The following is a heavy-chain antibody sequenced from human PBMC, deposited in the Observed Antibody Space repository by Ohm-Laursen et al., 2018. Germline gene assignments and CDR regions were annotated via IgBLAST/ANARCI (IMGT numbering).Heavy chain of an antibody. CDR1: GGSISSGAYC. Sequence: TLSLTCTVSGGSISSGAYCWSWIRQHPGKGLEWIGYIYYSGSTYYNPSLKSRVTISVDTSKNQFSLKLSSVTAADTAVYYCARVWVGDYVRCAFDIWGQGTMVTVSS. V-gene: IGHV4-31*03. D-gene: IGHD4-17*01. CDR2: IYYSGST. CDR3: ARVWVGDYVRCAFDI. J-gene: IGHJ3*02.